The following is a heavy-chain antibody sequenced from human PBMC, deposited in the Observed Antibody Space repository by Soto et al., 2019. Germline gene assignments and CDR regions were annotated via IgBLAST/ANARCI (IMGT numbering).Heavy chain of an antibody. CDR3: ARWKYSYADLPGDWFDS. CDR2: IYRSGST. V-gene: IGHV4-61*01. J-gene: IGHJ5*01. D-gene: IGHD3-16*01. CDR1: GASLTSGSYY. Sequence: PSETLSLTCTVSGASLTSGSYYWSRVRQPPGKGLEWIAYIYRSGSTNYNPSLKSRATISVDTSKNQFSLRLTSVTPADTAMYYCARWKYSYADLPGDWFDSWGQGTLVTVSS.